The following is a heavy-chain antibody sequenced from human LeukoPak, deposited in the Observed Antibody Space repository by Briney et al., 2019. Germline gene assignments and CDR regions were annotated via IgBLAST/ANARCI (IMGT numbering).Heavy chain of an antibody. CDR1: GFTVSSTY. V-gene: IGHV3-66*01. CDR2: ISSGGST. D-gene: IGHD3-22*01. J-gene: IGHJ1*01. Sequence: GRSLRLSCAAAGFTVSSTYMSWVRQAPGKGLEWLSVISSGGSTNYAGSVKGRFTISRDNSKNTLNLQINSLRAEDTAVYYCARDSMIVGWYFQHWGQGTLVTVSS. CDR3: ARDSMIVGWYFQH.